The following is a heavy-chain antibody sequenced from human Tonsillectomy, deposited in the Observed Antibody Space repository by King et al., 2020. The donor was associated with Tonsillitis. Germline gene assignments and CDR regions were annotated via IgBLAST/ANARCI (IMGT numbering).Heavy chain of an antibody. D-gene: IGHD1-14*01. CDR2: IDWDGDK. V-gene: IGHV2-70*13. CDR3: ARMPTTHYGLNV. CDR1: GFSLTSTGMC. Sequence: TLKESGPALVKPTQTLTLTCTFSGFSLTSTGMCVSWIRQPPGKALEWLALIDWDGDKYYSTSLRTRPTLSKDTSKNQVVLTMTNMDPVDTATYYCARMPTTHYGLNVWGQGTTVTVSS. J-gene: IGHJ6*02.